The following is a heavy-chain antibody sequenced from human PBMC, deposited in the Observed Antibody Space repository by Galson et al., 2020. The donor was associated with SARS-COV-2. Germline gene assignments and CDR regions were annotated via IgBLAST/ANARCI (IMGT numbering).Heavy chain of an antibody. V-gene: IGHV3-30*02. J-gene: IGHJ4*02. Sequence: SLMISCGSSGFNFSSFGMHWVRQGPANGLQWVAFTQYDGSNKYYVDSVRRRSTISRDNSKKTLYLQMNSLRAEDTAVYYCAKSKTEGLGSRTGADSWGQGMLVLVSS. CDR3: AKSKTEGLGSRTGADS. CDR2: TQYDGSNK. D-gene: IGHD3-10*01. CDR1: GFNFSSFG.